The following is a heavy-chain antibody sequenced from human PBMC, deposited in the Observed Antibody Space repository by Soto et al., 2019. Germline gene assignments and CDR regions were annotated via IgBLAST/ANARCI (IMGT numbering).Heavy chain of an antibody. CDR3: ARGELLWCGELLR. J-gene: IGHJ4*02. CDR1: GYTFTSYE. CDR2: MNPNSGDT. V-gene: IGHV1-8*01. D-gene: IGHD3-10*01. Sequence: QVQLVQSGAEVKKPGASVKVSCKASGYTFTSYEINWVRQATGQGLEWMGWMNPNSGDTGYAQKFQGRVTMTRNTSISTAYMELSSLRSEGTAVYYCARGELLWCGELLRWGQGTLVTVSS.